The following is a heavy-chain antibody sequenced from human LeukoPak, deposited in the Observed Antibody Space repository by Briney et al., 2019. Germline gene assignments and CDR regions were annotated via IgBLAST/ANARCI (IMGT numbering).Heavy chain of an antibody. CDR1: GYTFTGYY. CDR2: INPNSGGT. D-gene: IGHD3-3*01. V-gene: IGHV1-2*02. Sequence: GASVKVSCKASGYTFTGYYMHWVRQAPGQGLEWMGWINPNSGGTNYAQKFQGRVTMTRDTSISTAYMELSRLRSDDTAVYYCARARHYDFWSGYDYWGQGTLVTVSS. CDR3: ARARHYDFWSGYDY. J-gene: IGHJ4*02.